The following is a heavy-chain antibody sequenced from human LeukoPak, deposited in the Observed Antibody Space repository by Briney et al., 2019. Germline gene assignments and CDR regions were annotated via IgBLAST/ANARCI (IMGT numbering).Heavy chain of an antibody. J-gene: IGHJ5*02. D-gene: IGHD3-22*01. V-gene: IGHV1-2*06. CDR1: GYTFTDYY. Sequence: ASVKVSCKASGYTFTDYYMHWVRQAPGQGLEWMGRINPNSGGTNYAQKFQGRVTMTRDTSISTAYMELSRLRSDDTAVYYCARTYYYDSSGYYYVRTQNGGGFDHWGQGTLVTVSS. CDR3: ARTYYYDSSGYYYVRTQNGGGFDH. CDR2: INPNSGGT.